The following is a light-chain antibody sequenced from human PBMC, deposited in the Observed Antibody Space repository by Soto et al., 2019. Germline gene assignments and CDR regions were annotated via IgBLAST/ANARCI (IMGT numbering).Light chain of an antibody. CDR1: SSDVGGYNY. V-gene: IGLV2-14*01. CDR2: EVS. Sequence: QSALTQPASVSGSPGQSITISCTGTSSDVGGYNYVSWYQQHPGKAPKLMLYEVSNRPSGVSNRFSGSKSGNTASLTISGLHAEDDADYYCSSYTRSSTLVFGTGTKLTVL. CDR3: SSYTRSSTLV. J-gene: IGLJ1*01.